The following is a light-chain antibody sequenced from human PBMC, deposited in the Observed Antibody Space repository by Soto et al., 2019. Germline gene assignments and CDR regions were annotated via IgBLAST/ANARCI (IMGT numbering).Light chain of an antibody. J-gene: IGKJ2*01. CDR1: QSVSSY. CDR2: DAF. CDR3: QQRSNWPPEFT. V-gene: IGKV3-11*01. Sequence: EIVLTQSPATLSLSPGEGVTLSCRASQSVSSYLAWYQQKPGQAPRLLIYDAFNRATGIPDRFSGSGSGTDFTLPISSLEPEDFAVYYCQQRSNWPPEFTFGLGTKLEI.